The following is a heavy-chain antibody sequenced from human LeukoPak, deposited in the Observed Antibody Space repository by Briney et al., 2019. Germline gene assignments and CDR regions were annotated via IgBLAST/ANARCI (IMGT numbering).Heavy chain of an antibody. CDR2: VYNSGST. J-gene: IGHJ4*02. V-gene: IGHV4-59*01. Sequence: SETLSLTCTVSGGSISIYYWSWIRQPPGKGLEWIGYVYNSGSTDYNPSLKSRVTISADTSRNQFSLKVNSVTASDTAVYYCVRDRELYYWGQGILVTVSS. CDR1: GGSISIYY. D-gene: IGHD1-26*01. CDR3: VRDRELYY.